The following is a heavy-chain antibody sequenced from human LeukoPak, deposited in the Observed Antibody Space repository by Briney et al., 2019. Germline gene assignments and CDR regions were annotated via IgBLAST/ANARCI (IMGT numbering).Heavy chain of an antibody. D-gene: IGHD4-17*01. CDR2: IYNSAST. V-gene: IGHV4-39*01. CDR1: GGSISSGTYY. J-gene: IGHJ5*02. Sequence: PSETLSLTCAVSGGSISSGTYYWAWIRQSPGKGLEWIGSIYNSASTYYNPSFKSRVTLSVDTSRNQFSLNLRSVTAADTGMYYCATNKTMVTIAGLFDPWGKGTLVIVSS. CDR3: ATNKTMVTIAGLFDP.